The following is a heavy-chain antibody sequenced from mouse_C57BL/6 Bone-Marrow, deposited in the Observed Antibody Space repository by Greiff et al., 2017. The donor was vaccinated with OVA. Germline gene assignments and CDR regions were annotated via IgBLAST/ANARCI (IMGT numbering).Heavy chain of an antibody. D-gene: IGHD1-1*01. CDR3: ARYLTTVVARYVDV. CDR1: GYSITSDY. CDR2: ISYSGST. V-gene: IGHV3-8*01. Sequence: EVKLMESGPGLAKPSQTLSLTCSVTGYSITSDYWNWIRKFPGNKLEYMGYISYSGSTYYNPSLKSRISITRDTSKNQYYRQLNSVTTEDTATYYCARYLTTVVARYVDVWGTGTTVTVSS. J-gene: IGHJ1*03.